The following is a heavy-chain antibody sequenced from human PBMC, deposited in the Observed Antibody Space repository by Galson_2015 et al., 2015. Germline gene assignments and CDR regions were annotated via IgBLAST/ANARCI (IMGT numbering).Heavy chain of an antibody. CDR3: ARPQFYSDSGGYYWRDVFDF. Sequence: SVKVSCKASGYTFTSYAMHWVRQAPGQRLEWMGWINAGNGNTKYSQKFQGRVTITRDTSASTAYMELSSLRSEDTAVYYCARPQFYSDSGGYYWRDVFDFWGQGTMVTVSS. CDR1: GYTFTSYA. J-gene: IGHJ3*01. V-gene: IGHV1-3*01. CDR2: INAGNGNT. D-gene: IGHD3-22*01.